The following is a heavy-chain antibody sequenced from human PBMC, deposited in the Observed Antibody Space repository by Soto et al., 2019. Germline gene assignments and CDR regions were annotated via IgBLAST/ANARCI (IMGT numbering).Heavy chain of an antibody. J-gene: IGHJ5*02. CDR3: ARDGTTGDWYDA. Sequence: GGSLRLSCEASGFDFSNYWMHWVRQVPGRGLVWVSRINGDGSDIKYADSVRGRFTISRDNAKNTVYLQMNSLRAEDTAVYYCARDGTTGDWYDAWGLGTLVTVSS. V-gene: IGHV3-74*03. CDR1: GFDFSNYW. CDR2: INGDGSDI. D-gene: IGHD1-7*01.